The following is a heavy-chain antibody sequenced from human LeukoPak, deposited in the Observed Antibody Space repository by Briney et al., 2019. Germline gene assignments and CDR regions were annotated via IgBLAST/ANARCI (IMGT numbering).Heavy chain of an antibody. CDR2: IYYSGST. CDR3: ARQIAAAGTKAFDI. V-gene: IGHV4-39*01. J-gene: IGHJ3*02. Sequence: SETLSLTCTVSGGSISSSSYYWGWIRQPPGKGLEWIGSIYYSGSTYYNPSLKSRVTISVDTSKNQFSLKLSSVTAADTAVYYCARQIAAAGTKAFDIWGQGTMVTVSS. D-gene: IGHD6-13*01. CDR1: GGSISSSSYY.